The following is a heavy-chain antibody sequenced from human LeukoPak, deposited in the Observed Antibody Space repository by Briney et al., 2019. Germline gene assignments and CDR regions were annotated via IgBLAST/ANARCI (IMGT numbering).Heavy chain of an antibody. D-gene: IGHD2-2*01. CDR1: GFTFTDYY. CDR2: ISGSGTIT. Sequence: PGGSLRLSCAASGFTFTDYYMSWIRQAPGKGLEWLSYISGSGTITYYGDSVKGRFTISRDNAKNSQYLQMNSLRAEDTAVYYCARPRYCSSTSCYGDAFDIWGQGTMVTVSS. CDR3: ARPRYCSSTSCYGDAFDI. V-gene: IGHV3-11*04. J-gene: IGHJ3*02.